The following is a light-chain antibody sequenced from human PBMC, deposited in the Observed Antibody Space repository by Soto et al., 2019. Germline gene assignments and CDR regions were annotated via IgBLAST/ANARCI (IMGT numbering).Light chain of an antibody. CDR3: GSYTSSDTMI. CDR2: DVS. J-gene: IGLJ2*01. Sequence: QSALTQPASVSGSPGQSITISCTGTSSDIGRYNYDSWYQHSPGKAPKLIIYDVSDRPSGVSNRFSGSKSGTTASLTISGLQAEDEADYYCGSYTSSDTMIFGGGTKLTVL. CDR1: SSDIGRYNY. V-gene: IGLV2-14*03.